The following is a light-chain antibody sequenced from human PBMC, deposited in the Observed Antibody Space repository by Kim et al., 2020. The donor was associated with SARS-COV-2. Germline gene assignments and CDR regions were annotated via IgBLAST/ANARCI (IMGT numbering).Light chain of an antibody. CDR3: AAWDDNLKSVL. CDR1: TSNIESNA. Sequence: QSMLTQPPSASGTPGQRVTISCSGGTSNIESNAVNWYQQFPGTAPRLLIYSNDQRPSGVPDRFSGSKSGTSGSLAISGLQSEDEADYYCAAWDDNLKSVLFGGGTQLTVL. J-gene: IGLJ2*01. V-gene: IGLV1-44*01. CDR2: SND.